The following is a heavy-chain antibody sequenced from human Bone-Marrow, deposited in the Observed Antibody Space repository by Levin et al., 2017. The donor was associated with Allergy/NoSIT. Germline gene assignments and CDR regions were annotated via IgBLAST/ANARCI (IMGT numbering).Heavy chain of an antibody. D-gene: IGHD2-2*01. CDR2: IYYSGST. CDR3: ARDGSTSGYYRVDAFDI. V-gene: IGHV4-59*01. Sequence: SETLSLTCTVSGGSISSYWSWIRQPPGKGLEWIGYIYYSGSTNYNPSLKSRVTISVDTSKNQFSLKLSSVTAADTAVYYCARDGSTSGYYRVDAFDIWGQGTMVTVSS. J-gene: IGHJ3*02. CDR1: GGSISSY.